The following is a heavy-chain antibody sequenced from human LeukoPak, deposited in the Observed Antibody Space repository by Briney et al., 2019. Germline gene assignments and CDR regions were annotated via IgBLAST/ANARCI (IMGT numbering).Heavy chain of an antibody. D-gene: IGHD6-13*01. CDR2: ISAYNGNT. J-gene: IGHJ3*02. V-gene: IGHV1-18*01. CDR1: GYTFTSYG. CDR3: ARGKYEGSSSWHGDAFDI. Sequence: GASVKVSCKASGYTFTSYGISWVRQAPGQGLEWMGWISAYNGNTNYAQKLQGRVTMTTDTSTSTAYMELRSLRSDDTAVYYCARGKYEGSSSWHGDAFDIWGQGTMVTVSS.